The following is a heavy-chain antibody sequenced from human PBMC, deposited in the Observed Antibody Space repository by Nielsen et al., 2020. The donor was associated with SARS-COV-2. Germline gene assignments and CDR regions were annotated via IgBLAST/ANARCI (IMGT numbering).Heavy chain of an antibody. J-gene: IGHJ4*02. CDR1: GFTFSSYA. CDR2: ISGSGGST. V-gene: IGHV3-23*01. CDR3: AKDLHYGSGSYYGPLDY. Sequence: GGSLRLSCAASGFTFSSYAMSWVRQAPGKGLEWVSAISGSGGSTYYADSVKGRFTISRDNSKNTLYLQMNRLRAEDTAVYYCAKDLHYGSGSYYGPLDYWGQGTLVTVSS. D-gene: IGHD3-10*01.